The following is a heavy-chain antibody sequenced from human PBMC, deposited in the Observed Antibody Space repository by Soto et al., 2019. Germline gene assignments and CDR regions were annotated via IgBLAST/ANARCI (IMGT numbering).Heavy chain of an antibody. CDR1: GGSVSGYF. D-gene: IGHD4-17*01. CDR3: ARHYGRAFDI. Sequence: QVQLQEWGAGLLKPSETLSLTCSVYGGSVSGYFWSWIRQPPGRGLEWLGQIYYSGSTSYKPSLKSRLSISVDTSKSQLSLKMTSVTAADTAVYYRARHYGRAFDIWGQGTMVTVSS. V-gene: IGHV4-34*01. CDR2: IYYSGST. J-gene: IGHJ3*02.